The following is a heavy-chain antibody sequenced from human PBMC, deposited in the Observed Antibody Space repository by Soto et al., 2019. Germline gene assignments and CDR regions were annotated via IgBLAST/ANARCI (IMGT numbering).Heavy chain of an antibody. D-gene: IGHD6-6*01. J-gene: IGHJ4*02. CDR2: ISSSSSYI. CDR1: GFTFSSYS. V-gene: IGHV3-21*01. Sequence: EVQLVESGGGRVKPGGSLRLSCAASGFTFSSYSMNWVRQAPGKGLEWVSSISSSSSYIYYADSVKGRCTISRDNAKNSLYLQMNSLRAEDTAVYYCARDLYSSSARYFDYWGQGALVTVSS. CDR3: ARDLYSSSARYFDY.